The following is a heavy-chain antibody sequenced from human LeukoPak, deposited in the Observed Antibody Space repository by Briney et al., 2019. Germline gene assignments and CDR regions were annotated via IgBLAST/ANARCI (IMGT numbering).Heavy chain of an antibody. Sequence: GRSLRLSCAASGFTFGDYAMHWVRHAPGKGLEWVSGISWNSGSIGYADSVKGRFTISRDNAKNSLYLQMNSLRAEDTALYYCAKAFPGRAFDIWGQGTMVTVSS. V-gene: IGHV3-9*01. D-gene: IGHD7-27*01. CDR3: AKAFPGRAFDI. J-gene: IGHJ3*02. CDR1: GFTFGDYA. CDR2: ISWNSGSI.